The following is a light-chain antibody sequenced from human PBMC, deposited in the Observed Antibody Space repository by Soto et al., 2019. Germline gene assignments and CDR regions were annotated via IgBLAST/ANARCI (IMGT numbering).Light chain of an antibody. V-gene: IGLV2-11*01. CDR3: CSYAGSYTLV. Sequence: QSALTQSRSVSGSPGQSVTISCTGTSSDIGGFNYVSWYQQHPGKAPKLMIHDVTKRPSGVPDRFSGSKSGNTASLTISGLQAEDDADYYCCSYAGSYTLVFGGGTKLTVL. CDR2: DVT. CDR1: SSDIGGFNY. J-gene: IGLJ2*01.